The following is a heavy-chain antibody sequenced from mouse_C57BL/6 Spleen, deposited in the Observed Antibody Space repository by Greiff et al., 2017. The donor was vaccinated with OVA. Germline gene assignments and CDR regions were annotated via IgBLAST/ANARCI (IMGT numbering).Heavy chain of an antibody. D-gene: IGHD1-1*01. Sequence: EVQLQQSGPELVKPGASVKISCKASGYTFTDYYMNWVKQSHGKILEWIGDINPKNGGPSYNQKFKGKATLTGDKSTSTAYMELRSLTSEDSAVYDCARHDYGSTWFAYWGQGTLVTVSA. V-gene: IGHV1-26*01. J-gene: IGHJ3*01. CDR1: GYTFTDYY. CDR3: ARHDYGSTWFAY. CDR2: INPKNGGP.